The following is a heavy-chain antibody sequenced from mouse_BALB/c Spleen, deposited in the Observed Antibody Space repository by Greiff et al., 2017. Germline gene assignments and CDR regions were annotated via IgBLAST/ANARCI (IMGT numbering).Heavy chain of an antibody. V-gene: IGHV1S56*01. CDR2: IYPGNVNT. D-gene: IGHD2-2*01. J-gene: IGHJ4*01. Sequence: QVQLQQSGPELVKPGASVRISCKASGYTFTSYYIHWVKQRPGQGLEWIGWIYPGNVNTKYNEKFKGKATLTADKSSSTAYMQLSSLTSEDSAVYFCARQSVGYDGHYYAMDYWGQGTSVTVSS. CDR3: ARQSVGYDGHYYAMDY. CDR1: GYTFTSYY.